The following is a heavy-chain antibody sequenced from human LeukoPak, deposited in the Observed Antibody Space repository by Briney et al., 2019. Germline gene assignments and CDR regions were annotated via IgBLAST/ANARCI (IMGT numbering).Heavy chain of an antibody. V-gene: IGHV3-11*01. D-gene: IGHD2-21*02. J-gene: IGHJ4*02. Sequence: PGGSLRLSCAASGFTFSDYYMSWIRQAPGKGLEGVSYIGGSGTTIFYAHSVKGRFTISRDNAKNSLYLQMNSLRAEDTAIYYCAKSQGGVVTATVDFWGQGTLVTVSS. CDR2: IGGSGTTI. CDR1: GFTFSDYY. CDR3: AKSQGGVVTATVDF.